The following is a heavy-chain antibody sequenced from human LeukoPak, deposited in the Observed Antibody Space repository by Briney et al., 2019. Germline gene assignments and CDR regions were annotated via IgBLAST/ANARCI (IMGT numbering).Heavy chain of an antibody. CDR3: ARQSYYYGSGSYRARASGWFDP. D-gene: IGHD3-10*01. Sequence: PSETLSLTCTVSGGSISSGSYYWGWIRQPPGKGLEWVGSIYYTGSTYCNPSLKSRVTISVDTSKNQFSLKLSSVTAADTAVYYCARQSYYYGSGSYRARASGWFDPWGQGTLVTVSS. J-gene: IGHJ5*02. CDR1: GGSISSGSYY. CDR2: IYYTGST. V-gene: IGHV4-39*01.